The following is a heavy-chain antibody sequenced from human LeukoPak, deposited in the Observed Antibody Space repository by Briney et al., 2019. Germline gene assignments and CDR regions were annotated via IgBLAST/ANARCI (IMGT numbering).Heavy chain of an antibody. Sequence: GGSLRLSCAASGFSFSSYSMNWVRQAPGKGLEWVSCISSGSSYIYEADSVKGRFTISRDNAKNSLYLQMNSLRAEDTAVYYCARDTVVRGVITENYWGQGTLVTVSS. J-gene: IGHJ4*02. CDR2: ISSGSSYI. CDR3: ARDTVVRGVITENY. V-gene: IGHV3-21*04. CDR1: GFSFSSYS. D-gene: IGHD3-10*01.